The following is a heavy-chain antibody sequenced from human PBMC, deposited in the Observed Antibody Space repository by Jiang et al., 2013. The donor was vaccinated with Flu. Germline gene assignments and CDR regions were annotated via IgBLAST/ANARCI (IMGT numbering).Heavy chain of an antibody. CDR2: INKSGGTI. Sequence: LVQSGGSLRLSCAASGFTFSNYEMNWVRQAPGKGLEWISFINKSGGTIYYADSVKGRFTISRDNAKNSLYLQMDSLRVEDTAVYYCARDREEGATEYWGQGTLVTVSS. J-gene: IGHJ4*02. D-gene: IGHD1-26*01. CDR3: ARDREEGATEY. CDR1: GFTFSNYE. V-gene: IGHV3-48*03.